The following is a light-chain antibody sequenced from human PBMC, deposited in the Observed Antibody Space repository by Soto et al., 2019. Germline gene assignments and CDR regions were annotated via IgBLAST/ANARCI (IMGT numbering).Light chain of an antibody. V-gene: IGLV3-1*01. CDR3: QAWDSTTAWDVV. CDR2: QDS. CDR1: KLGYKY. J-gene: IGLJ2*01. Sequence: SYELTQPPSVSGSPGQTASITCSGDKLGYKYTSWYQQKPGQSPVLVIYQDSRRPSGIPERFSGSNSGNTATLSISGTQAMDEADYYCQAWDSTTAWDVVFGGGTQLTVL.